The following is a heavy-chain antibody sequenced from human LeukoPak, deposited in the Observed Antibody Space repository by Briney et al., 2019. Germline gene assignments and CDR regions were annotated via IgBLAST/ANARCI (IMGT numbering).Heavy chain of an antibody. CDR2: ISAYNGNT. CDR1: GYTFTSYG. CDR3: ARGTAAAGTEVVSFDY. D-gene: IGHD6-13*01. J-gene: IGHJ4*02. V-gene: IGHV1-18*01. Sequence: ASVKVSCKASGYTFTSYGIGWVRQAPGQGLEWMGWISAYNGNTNYAQKLQGRVTMTTDTSTSTAYMELRSLRSDDTAVYYCARGTAAAGTEVVSFDYWGQGTLVTVSS.